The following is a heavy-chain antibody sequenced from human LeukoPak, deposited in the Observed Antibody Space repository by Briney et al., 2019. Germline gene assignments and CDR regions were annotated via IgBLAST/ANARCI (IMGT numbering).Heavy chain of an antibody. J-gene: IGHJ4*02. CDR3: ATGIAAADPYYFDY. CDR2: IWYDGSNK. V-gene: IGHV3-33*01. CDR1: GFTFSSYG. D-gene: IGHD6-13*01. Sequence: GGSLRLSCAASGFTFSSYGMHWVRQAPGKGLEWVAVIWYDGSNKYYADSVKGRFTISRDNSKNTLYLQMNSLRAEDTAVYYCATGIAAADPYYFDYWGQGTLVTVSS.